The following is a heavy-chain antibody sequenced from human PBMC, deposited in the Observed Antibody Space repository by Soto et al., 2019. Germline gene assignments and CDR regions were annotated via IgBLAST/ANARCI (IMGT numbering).Heavy chain of an antibody. CDR1: GGSFSGYY. D-gene: IGHD2-15*01. V-gene: IGHV4-34*01. J-gene: IGHJ4*02. Sequence: SETLSLTCAVYGGSFSGYYWSWIRQPPGKGLEWIGEINHSGSTNYNPSLKSRVTISVDTSKNQFSLKLSSVTAADTAVYYCARPHGGTRNLKKTYDFDYWGQGTLVTVSS. CDR3: ARPHGGTRNLKKTYDFDY. CDR2: INHSGST.